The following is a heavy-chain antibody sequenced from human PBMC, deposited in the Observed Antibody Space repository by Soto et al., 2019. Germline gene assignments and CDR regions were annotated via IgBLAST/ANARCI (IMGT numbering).Heavy chain of an antibody. V-gene: IGHV1-46*01. CDR1: GYTFTSYY. Sequence: QVQLVQSGAEVKKPGASVKVSCKASGYTFTSYYMHWVRQAPGQGLEWMGIINPSGGSTSYAQKFQGRVTMTRDTSTSTVYMELSSLRSEDTAVYYCARGDYYDSSVPVYGMDVWGQGTTVTVSS. CDR2: INPSGGST. D-gene: IGHD3-22*01. J-gene: IGHJ6*02. CDR3: ARGDYYDSSVPVYGMDV.